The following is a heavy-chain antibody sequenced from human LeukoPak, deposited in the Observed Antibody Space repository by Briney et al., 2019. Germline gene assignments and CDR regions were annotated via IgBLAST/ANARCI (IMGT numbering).Heavy chain of an antibody. CDR2: ITSGSSYI. Sequence: PGGSLRLSCAASGFTFSSYNMNWVRQAPGQGLEWVSSITSGSSYIYYADSVKGRFTISRDNAKSSLYLQMNSLRAEDTAVYYCAELGITMIGGVWGKGTTVTISS. D-gene: IGHD3-10*02. V-gene: IGHV3-21*01. CDR3: AELGITMIGGV. J-gene: IGHJ6*04. CDR1: GFTFSSYN.